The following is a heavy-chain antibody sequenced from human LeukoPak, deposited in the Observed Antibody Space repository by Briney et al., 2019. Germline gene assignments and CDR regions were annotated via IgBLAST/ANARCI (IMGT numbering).Heavy chain of an antibody. CDR1: GYTFTDYY. CDR2: IRGDNGNT. Sequence: ASVKVSCKPSGYTFTDYYMHWVRQAPGQGLEWVGWIRGDNGNTNYAQKLQGRVTMTTDTSTSTAYMELRGLGSDETAVYYCARVSEKWEHYFDYWGQGTLVTVSS. J-gene: IGHJ4*02. D-gene: IGHD1-26*01. CDR3: ARVSEKWEHYFDY. V-gene: IGHV1-18*04.